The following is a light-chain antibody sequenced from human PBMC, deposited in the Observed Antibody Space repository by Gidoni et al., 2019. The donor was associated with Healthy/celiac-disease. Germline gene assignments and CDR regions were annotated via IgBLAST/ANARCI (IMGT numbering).Light chain of an antibody. CDR3: QQYNSYPYT. Sequence: DIQMTQSPSTLSASVGDRVTITCRASQTISSWLAWYQQKPGKAPKLLIYKASSLESGVPSRFSGSGSGTEFTLTISSLQPDDFATYYCQQYNSYPYTFGQGTKLEIK. CDR2: KAS. J-gene: IGKJ2*01. CDR1: QTISSW. V-gene: IGKV1-5*03.